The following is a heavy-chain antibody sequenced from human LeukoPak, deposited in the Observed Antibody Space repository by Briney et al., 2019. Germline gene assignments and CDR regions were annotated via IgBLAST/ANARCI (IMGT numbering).Heavy chain of an antibody. Sequence: SETLSLTCAVYGGSLSRYYWSWIRQSPGKGLEGIAEIDHRGDTNYNPSVKSRVTISVDTSKNQFSLKVRSLSAADTALYYCARGATISDTGYFDFWGQGTLVTVSS. CDR2: IDHRGDT. V-gene: IGHV4-34*01. CDR1: GGSLSRYY. D-gene: IGHD5-24*01. J-gene: IGHJ4*03. CDR3: ARGATISDTGYFDF.